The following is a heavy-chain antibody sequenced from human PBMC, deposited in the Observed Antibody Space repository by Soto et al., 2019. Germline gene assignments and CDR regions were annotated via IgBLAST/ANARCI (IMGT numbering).Heavy chain of an antibody. CDR2: ISYDGSNK. D-gene: IGHD3-10*01. V-gene: IGHV3-30-3*01. Sequence: GGSLRLSCAASGFTFSSYAMHWVRQAPGKGLEWVAVISYDGSNKYYADSVKGRFTISRDNSKNTLYLQMNSLRAEDTAVYYCARSGGVWFGELFGSVDYWGQGTLVTVSS. CDR3: ARSGGVWFGELFGSVDY. CDR1: GFTFSSYA. J-gene: IGHJ4*02.